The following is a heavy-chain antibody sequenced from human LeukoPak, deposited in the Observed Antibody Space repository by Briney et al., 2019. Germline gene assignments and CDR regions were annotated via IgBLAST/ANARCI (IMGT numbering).Heavy chain of an antibody. CDR3: SRGRDEYKSGNS. D-gene: IGHD5-24*01. J-gene: IGHJ4*02. Sequence: SETLSLTCAVYGGSFSDYYWNWVRQTPAKGLEWIGEIHPSGSAYYNPSLGSRVTISKDTSKNQFTLQLNSVTAADTALYFCSRGRDEYKSGNSWGQGTLVTGSS. CDR2: IHPSGSA. CDR1: GGSFSDYY. V-gene: IGHV4-34*01.